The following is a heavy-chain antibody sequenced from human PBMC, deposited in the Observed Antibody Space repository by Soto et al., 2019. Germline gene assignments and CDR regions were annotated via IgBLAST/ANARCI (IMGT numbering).Heavy chain of an antibody. CDR3: ARDQGEYQLQYGMDV. CDR1: GGTFSSYA. Sequence: QVQLVQSGAEVKKPGSSVKVSCKASGGTFSSYAISWVRQAPGQGLEWMGGIIPIFGTANYAQKFQGRVTITADDSTTTAYRGLRGLRSEDTAVYYCARDQGEYQLQYGMDVWGQGTTVTVSS. J-gene: IGHJ6*02. D-gene: IGHD2-2*01. CDR2: IIPIFGTA. V-gene: IGHV1-69*12.